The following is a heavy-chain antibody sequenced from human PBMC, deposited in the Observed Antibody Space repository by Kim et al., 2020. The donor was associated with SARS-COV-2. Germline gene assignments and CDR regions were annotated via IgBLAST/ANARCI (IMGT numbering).Heavy chain of an antibody. J-gene: IGHJ4*02. Sequence: SVKVSCKASGYTFTSYVISWLRQAPGQGLAGMGWISGYFGDTNFAQKFHGRLTMTTDTSTNTAYIERRSLTSDDRSGYFFLRDRRTIATPYDFDSWGQG. D-gene: IGHD6-13*01. CDR3: LRDRRTIATPYDFDS. CDR2: ISGYFGDT. V-gene: IGHV1-18*01. CDR1: GYTFTSYV.